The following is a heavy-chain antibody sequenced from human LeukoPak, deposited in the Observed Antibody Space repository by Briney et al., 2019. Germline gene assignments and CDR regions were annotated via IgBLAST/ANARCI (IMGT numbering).Heavy chain of an antibody. CDR3: ARATYSSGWTFDY. D-gene: IGHD6-19*01. CDR1: GGSVSSGNYY. V-gene: IGHV4-61*01. CDR2: IYYSGST. J-gene: IGHJ4*02. Sequence: SEILSLTCTVSGGSVSSGNYYWSWIRQPPGTGLEWIGYIYYSGSTNYNPSLKSRVTISADTSKNQFSLKLSSVTAADTAVYYCARATYSSGWTFDYWGQGTLVTVSS.